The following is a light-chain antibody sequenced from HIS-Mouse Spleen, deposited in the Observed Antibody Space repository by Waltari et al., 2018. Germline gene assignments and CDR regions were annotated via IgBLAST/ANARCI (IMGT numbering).Light chain of an antibody. CDR3: QHSYSTPLT. CDR2: AAS. Sequence: DIQMTQSPSSLSASVGDRVTITGRASQSISSYLNWYQQKPGKAPKLLIYAASSLQSGVPSRFSGSGSGTDFTLTISSLQPEDFATYYCQHSYSTPLTFGPGTKVDIK. V-gene: IGKV1-39*01. CDR1: QSISSY. J-gene: IGKJ3*01.